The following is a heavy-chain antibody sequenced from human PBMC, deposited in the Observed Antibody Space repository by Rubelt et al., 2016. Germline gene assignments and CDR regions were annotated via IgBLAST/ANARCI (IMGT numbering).Heavy chain of an antibody. CDR1: GGSISSYY. Sequence: GPGLVKPSETLSLTCTVSGGSISSYYWSWIRQPPGKGLEWIGYIYYSGSTNYNPSLKSRVTISVDTSKNQFSLKLSSVTAADTAVYYCARAGRHTAIRSCDPWRQGTLVTGSS. V-gene: IGHV4-59*08. CDR3: ARAGRHTAIRSCDP. J-gene: IGHJ5*02. D-gene: IGHD5-18*01. CDR2: IYYSGST.